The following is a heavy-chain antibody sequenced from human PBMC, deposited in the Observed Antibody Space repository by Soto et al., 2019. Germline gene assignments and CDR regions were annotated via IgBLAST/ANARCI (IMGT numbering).Heavy chain of an antibody. Sequence: QVQLVQSGAEVKKPGASVKVSCKASGYTFTSYVITWVRQAPGQGLEWMGWFSAYNGNTNYAQKLQGRVTMTTDTSTSTAYMELRRLRSDDTAVYYCARDMGGYPWDWFDPWGQGTLVTVSS. V-gene: IGHV1-18*01. CDR2: FSAYNGNT. J-gene: IGHJ5*02. CDR1: GYTFTSYV. D-gene: IGHD3-16*01. CDR3: ARDMGGYPWDWFDP.